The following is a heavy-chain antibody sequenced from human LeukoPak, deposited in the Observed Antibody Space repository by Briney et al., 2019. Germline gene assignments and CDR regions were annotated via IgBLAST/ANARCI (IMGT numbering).Heavy chain of an antibody. CDR1: GFTFSSYG. CDR2: IWYDGSNK. D-gene: IGHD2-15*01. Sequence: QPGGSLRLSCAASGFTFSSYGMHWVRQVPGKGLEWVAIIWYDGSNKYYADSVEGRFTISRDNSKNTLYLQMNSLRAEDTALYYCARDYSSFCLDFWGQGTLVTVSS. CDR3: ARDYSSFCLDF. J-gene: IGHJ4*02. V-gene: IGHV3-33*01.